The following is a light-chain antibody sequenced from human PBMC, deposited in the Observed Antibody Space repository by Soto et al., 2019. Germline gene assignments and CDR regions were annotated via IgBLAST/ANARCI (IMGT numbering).Light chain of an antibody. J-gene: IGKJ1*01. CDR3: QQYNNWPWT. V-gene: IGKV3-15*01. CDR1: QSISSN. CDR2: GAS. Sequence: ELVMTQSPATLSVSPGDRATLSCRASQSISSNLAWYQLKPGQAPRLLIYGASTRATGVPARFSGSGSGTEFTLTISSLQSEDFAVYYCQQYNNWPWTFGQGTKV.